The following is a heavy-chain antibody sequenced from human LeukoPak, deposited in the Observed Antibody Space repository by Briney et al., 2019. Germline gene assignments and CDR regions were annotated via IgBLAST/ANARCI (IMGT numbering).Heavy chain of an antibody. CDR3: ARAVLWFGDLDYYYYMDV. D-gene: IGHD3-10*01. J-gene: IGHJ6*03. CDR2: TYYRSKWYN. V-gene: IGHV6-1*01. CDR1: GDSVSRNSAT. Sequence: SQTLSLTCAISGDSVSRNSATWNWIRQCPARGLEWMGRTYYRSKWYNDYAVSVKSRITINPDTSKNQFSLQLNSVTPEDTAVYYCARAVLWFGDLDYYYYMDVWGKGTTVTVSS.